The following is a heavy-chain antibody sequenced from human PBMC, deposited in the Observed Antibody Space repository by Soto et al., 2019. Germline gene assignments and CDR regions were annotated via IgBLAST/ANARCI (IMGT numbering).Heavy chain of an antibody. J-gene: IGHJ6*02. CDR1: GLTFSSYS. D-gene: IGHD4-17*01. V-gene: IGHV3-21*01. Sequence: EVQLVESGGGLVKPGGSLRLSCAASGLTFSSYSMNWVRQAPGKGLEWVSSISSSSSYINYADSVKGRFTISRDNAKNSLYLQMNSLRAEVTAVYYGARDWLGNDYGYYDGGGYYYGMDVWGQGATVTVSS. CDR3: ARDWLGNDYGYYDGGGYYYGMDV. CDR2: ISSSSSYI.